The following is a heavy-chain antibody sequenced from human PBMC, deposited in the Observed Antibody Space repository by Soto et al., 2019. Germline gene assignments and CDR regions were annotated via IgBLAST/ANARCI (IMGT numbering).Heavy chain of an antibody. CDR1: GFSFSSYA. J-gene: IGHJ1*01. CDR3: ARDLDGGDSNYYIGVH. CDR2: ISYDGSNK. Sequence: GGSLRLSCAASGFSFSSYAMYWVRQAPGKGLEWVTFISYDGSNKKYADSVKGRFTISRDNSKNTLYLQMNSLRAEDTALYYCARDLDGGDSNYYIGVHWGQGTLVTVSS. D-gene: IGHD3-10*01. V-gene: IGHV3-30*04.